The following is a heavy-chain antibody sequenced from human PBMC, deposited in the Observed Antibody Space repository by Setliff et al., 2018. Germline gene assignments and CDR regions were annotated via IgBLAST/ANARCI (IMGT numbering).Heavy chain of an antibody. D-gene: IGHD3-10*01. CDR1: GCSISSSSYY. CDR3: ARVADGSGSFYLGFDY. J-gene: IGHJ4*02. CDR2: IYYSGST. Sequence: PSETLSLTCTVSGCSISSSSYYWGWIRQPPGKGLEWIGSIYYSGSTYYNPSLKSRVTIAVDTSKNQFSLKLSSVTAADSAVYYCARVADGSGSFYLGFDYWGQGILVTVSS. V-gene: IGHV4-39*07.